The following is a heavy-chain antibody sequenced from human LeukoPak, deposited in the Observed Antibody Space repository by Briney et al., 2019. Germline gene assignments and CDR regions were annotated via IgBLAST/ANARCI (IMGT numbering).Heavy chain of an antibody. Sequence: GGSLRLSCAASGFTFSGSAMHWVRQASGKGLEWVGRIRSKANSYATAYAASVKGRFTISRDDSKNTAYLQMNSLKTEDTAVYYCTRQTDPYYGDYEGDWFDPWGQGTLVTVSS. V-gene: IGHV3-73*01. CDR2: IRSKANSYAT. CDR1: GFTFSGSA. D-gene: IGHD4-17*01. CDR3: TRQTDPYYGDYEGDWFDP. J-gene: IGHJ5*02.